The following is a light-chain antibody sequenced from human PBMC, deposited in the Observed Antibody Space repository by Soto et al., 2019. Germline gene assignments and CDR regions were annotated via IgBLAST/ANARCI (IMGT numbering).Light chain of an antibody. V-gene: IGKV3-15*01. J-gene: IGKJ1*01. CDR2: GAS. CDR3: QQYDNWPWT. CDR1: QDINTY. Sequence: EIVLTQYQATLSGSPGERATLACRASQDINTYLAWYQQKPGQAPRLLIHGASTRAPGFPARFSGSGSGTDFTLTISSLQSEDFAVYYCQQYDNWPWTFGQGTKVDI.